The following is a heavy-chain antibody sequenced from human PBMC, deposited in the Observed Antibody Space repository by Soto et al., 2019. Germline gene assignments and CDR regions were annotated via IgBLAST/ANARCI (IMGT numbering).Heavy chain of an antibody. Sequence: PSETLSLTCAVYGGSFSGYYWSWIRQPPGKGLERIGEINHSGSTNYNPSLKSRVTISVDTSKNQLSLKLSSVTAADTAVYYCCRNAIWGDYHYYSSGIWGKGTMVTVSS. V-gene: IGHV4-34*01. D-gene: IGHD1-26*01. CDR3: CRNAIWGDYHYYSSGI. CDR1: GGSFSGYY. J-gene: IGHJ3*02. CDR2: INHSGST.